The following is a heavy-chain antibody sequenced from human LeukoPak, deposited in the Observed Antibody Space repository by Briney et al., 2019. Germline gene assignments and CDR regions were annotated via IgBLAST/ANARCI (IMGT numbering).Heavy chain of an antibody. CDR1: GGSISSHY. V-gene: IGHV4-59*11. CDR2: IYYSGST. J-gene: IGHJ5*02. Sequence: SETLSLTCSVSGGSISSHYWSWIRQPPGKGLEWIGYIYYSGSTRYNPSLKSRVTISVDTSKNQFSLKLSSVTAADTAVYYCARGGTTVTPGLLWFDPWGQGTLVTVSP. D-gene: IGHD4-17*01. CDR3: ARGGTTVTPGLLWFDP.